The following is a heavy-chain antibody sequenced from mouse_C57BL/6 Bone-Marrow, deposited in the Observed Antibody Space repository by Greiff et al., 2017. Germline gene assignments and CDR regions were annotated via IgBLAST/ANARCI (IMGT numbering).Heavy chain of an antibody. J-gene: IGHJ2*01. Sequence: QVHVKQPGAELVRPGTSVKLSCKASGYTFTSYWMHWVKQRPGQGLEWIGVIDPSDSYTNYNQKFKGKATLTVDTSSSTAYMQLSSLTSEDSAVYYCARVGYFDYWGQGTTLTVSS. V-gene: IGHV1-59*01. CDR2: IDPSDSYT. CDR1: GYTFTSYW. CDR3: ARVGYFDY.